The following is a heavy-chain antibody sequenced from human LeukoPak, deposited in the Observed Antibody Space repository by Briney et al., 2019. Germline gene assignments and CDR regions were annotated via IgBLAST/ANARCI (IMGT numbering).Heavy chain of an antibody. CDR1: GFTFSNYA. V-gene: IGHV3-48*02. Sequence: GGSLRLSCAASGFTFSNYAMSWVRQAPGKGLEWVSYISSSSSNIYYADSVKGRFTISRDNAKNSLSLQVNSLRDDDTAVYYCARDIPGAASAFDVWGQGTMVTVSS. D-gene: IGHD2-2*01. J-gene: IGHJ3*01. CDR3: ARDIPGAASAFDV. CDR2: ISSSSSNI.